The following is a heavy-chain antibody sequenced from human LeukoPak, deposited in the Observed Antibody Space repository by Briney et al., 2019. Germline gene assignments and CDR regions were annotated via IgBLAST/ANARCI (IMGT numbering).Heavy chain of an antibody. CDR2: ISSSSSYI. Sequence: GGSLRLSCAASGFTFSSYSMNWVRQAPGKGLEWVSSISSSSSYIYYADSVKGRFTISRDNAKNSLYLQMNSLRAGDTAVYYCARDSSGWLIDYWGQGTLVTVSS. J-gene: IGHJ4*02. CDR3: ARDSSGWLIDY. V-gene: IGHV3-21*01. D-gene: IGHD6-19*01. CDR1: GFTFSSYS.